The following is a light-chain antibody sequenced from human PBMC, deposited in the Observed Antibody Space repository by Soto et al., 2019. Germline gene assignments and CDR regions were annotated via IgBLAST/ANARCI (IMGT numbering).Light chain of an antibody. Sequence: QSVLTQPPSASGTPGQRVTISCSGSSSNIGSNYVYWYQQLPGTAPKLLIYSNNQRPSGVPDRFSGSKSGTSASLAISGLRSEDEADYYCAAWDDSLSGRYVFXTGTKVTVL. CDR2: SNN. J-gene: IGLJ1*01. CDR1: SSNIGSNY. V-gene: IGLV1-47*02. CDR3: AAWDDSLSGRYV.